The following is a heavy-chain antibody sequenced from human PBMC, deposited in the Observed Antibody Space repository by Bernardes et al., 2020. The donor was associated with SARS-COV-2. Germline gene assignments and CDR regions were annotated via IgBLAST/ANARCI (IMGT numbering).Heavy chain of an antibody. CDR3: ATERQSLTVFGVGHDAFDC. Sequence: GGSLTLSCAASGFTFDDYTMHWVRQVPGKVLEWVSLVSWDGSTTNYADSVKGRFIISRDSSRNTVHLQMDSLRKEDTALYYCATERQSLTVFGVGHDAFDCWDQGTMVTVSS. CDR1: GFTFDDYT. V-gene: IGHV3-43*01. J-gene: IGHJ3*01. D-gene: IGHD3-3*01. CDR2: VSWDGSTT.